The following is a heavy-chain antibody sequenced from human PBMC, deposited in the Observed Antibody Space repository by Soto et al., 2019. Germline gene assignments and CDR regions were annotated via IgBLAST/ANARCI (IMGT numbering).Heavy chain of an antibody. CDR1: GYTFTSYG. CDR3: ARPSEDFWSGFGFDP. D-gene: IGHD3-3*01. V-gene: IGHV1-18*01. J-gene: IGHJ5*02. CDR2: ISAYNGNT. Sequence: GASVKVSCKASGYTFTSYGISWVRQAPGQGLEWMGWISAYNGNTNYAQKLQGRVTMTTDTSTSTAYMELRSLRSDDTAVYYCARPSEDFWSGFGFDPWGQGTLVTVSS.